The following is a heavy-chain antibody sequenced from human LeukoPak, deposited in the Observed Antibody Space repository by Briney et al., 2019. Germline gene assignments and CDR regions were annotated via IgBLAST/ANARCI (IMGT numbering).Heavy chain of an antibody. V-gene: IGHV3-48*02. CDR2: ISSSSSTI. Sequence: GGSLRLSCAASGFTFSSYSMNWVRQAPGKGLEWVSYISSSSSTIYYADSVKGRFTISRDNAKNSLYLQMNSLRDEDTAVYYCAREGGYCSSTSCSAALFDYWGQGTLVTVSS. J-gene: IGHJ4*02. CDR1: GFTFSSYS. CDR3: AREGGYCSSTSCSAALFDY. D-gene: IGHD2-2*01.